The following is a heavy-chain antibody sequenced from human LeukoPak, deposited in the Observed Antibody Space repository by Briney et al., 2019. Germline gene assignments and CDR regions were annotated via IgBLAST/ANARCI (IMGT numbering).Heavy chain of an antibody. CDR2: IYASGST. CDR3: ARVNYYYYMDV. V-gene: IGHV4-4*07. J-gene: IGHJ6*03. CDR1: GGSISSYY. Sequence: PSETLSLTCTVSGGSISSYYWSWIRQPAGKGLEWIGRIYASGSTNYNPSLKSRVTMSIDTSKNQFSLMLTSVTAADTAVYYCARVNYYYYMDVWGKGTTVTVSS.